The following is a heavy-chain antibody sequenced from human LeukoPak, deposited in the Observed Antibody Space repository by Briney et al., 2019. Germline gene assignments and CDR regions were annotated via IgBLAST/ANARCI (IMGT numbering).Heavy chain of an antibody. V-gene: IGHV3-7*01. D-gene: IGHD3-9*01. CDR3: ARVFVLTGLDY. CDR1: GFTFSSYA. J-gene: IGHJ4*02. CDR2: IKQDGSEK. Sequence: PGGSLRLSCAASGFTFSSYAMSWVRQAPGKGLEWVANIKQDGSEKYYVDSVKGRFTISRDNAKNSLYLQMNSLRAEDTAVYYCARVFVLTGLDYWGQGTLVTVSS.